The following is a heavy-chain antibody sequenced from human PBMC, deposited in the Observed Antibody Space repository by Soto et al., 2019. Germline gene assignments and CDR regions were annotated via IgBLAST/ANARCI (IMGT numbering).Heavy chain of an antibody. V-gene: IGHV3-48*02. J-gene: IGHJ6*02. CDR1: GFTLSSYS. Sequence: GGSLRLSCAASGFTLSSYSMNWVRQAPGKGLEWVSFISSSSSTIYYADSVKGRFTISRDNAKNSLYLQMNSLRDEDTAVYYCARDPHIGYYYYGMDVWGQGTTVTVSS. CDR3: ARDPHIGYYYYGMDV. CDR2: ISSSSSTI. D-gene: IGHD2-21*01.